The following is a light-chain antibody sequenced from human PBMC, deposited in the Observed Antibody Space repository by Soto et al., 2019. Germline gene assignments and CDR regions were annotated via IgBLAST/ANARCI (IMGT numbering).Light chain of an antibody. CDR3: CPYAGSYTSV. J-gene: IGLJ1*01. CDR1: SSDVGGYNY. Sequence: QAARTQPRSVCRYPGQTATISCTGNSSDVGGYNYVSWYQQHPGKAPKLMIYDVSKRPSGVPDRFSGSKSGNTASLTISGLQAEDDADYDCCPYAGSYTSVLGTGPKVTGL. V-gene: IGLV2-11*01. CDR2: DVS.